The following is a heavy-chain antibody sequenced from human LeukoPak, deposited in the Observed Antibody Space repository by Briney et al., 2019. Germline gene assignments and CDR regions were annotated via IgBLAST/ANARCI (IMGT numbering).Heavy chain of an antibody. J-gene: IGHJ5*02. CDR1: GGSFSGYY. CDR2: INQSGGT. V-gene: IGHV4-34*01. CDR3: ARAGEWLMRGWFDP. D-gene: IGHD6-19*01. Sequence: PSETLSLTCTVHGGSFSGYYWNWIRQPPEKGLEWIGEINQSGGTNYNPSLKGRVTIFVDTAKSQISLNLSSVTAADTAVYYCARAGEWLMRGWFDPWGPGTQVTVSS.